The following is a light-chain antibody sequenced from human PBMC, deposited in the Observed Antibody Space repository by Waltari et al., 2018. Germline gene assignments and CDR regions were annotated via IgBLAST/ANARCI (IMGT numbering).Light chain of an antibody. V-gene: IGLV2-14*03. CDR2: DVS. CDR1: SSDVVHYNY. J-gene: IGLJ6*01. Sequence: QSVLTQPASVSGSPGQSITIPCTGPSSDVVHYNYVCWHQQHPGKAPKLIIHDVSNRPSGVSNRFSGSRSGNTASLTISGLQAEDEADYYCSSFRSSTTVFGSGTKVTVL. CDR3: SSFRSSTTV.